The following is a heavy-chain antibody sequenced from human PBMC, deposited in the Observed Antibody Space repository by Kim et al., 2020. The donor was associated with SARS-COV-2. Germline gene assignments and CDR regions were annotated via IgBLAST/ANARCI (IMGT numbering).Heavy chain of an antibody. D-gene: IGHD6-25*01. J-gene: IGHJ1*01. CDR1: GFTFITYT. V-gene: IGHV3-48*01. CDR2: ISSSSSTI. CDR3: ARAPVSRGWTITS. Sequence: GGSLRLSCAASGFTFITYTMNWVRQAPGKGLEWVSYISSSSSTIYYADSVKGRFTISRDNAKNSLYLHMNSLRAEDTAVYYCARAPVSRGWTITSWGQGT.